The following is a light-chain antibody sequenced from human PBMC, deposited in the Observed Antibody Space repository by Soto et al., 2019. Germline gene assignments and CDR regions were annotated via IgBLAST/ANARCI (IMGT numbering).Light chain of an antibody. J-gene: IGKJ2*01. V-gene: IGKV1-5*03. Sequence: DIQMTQSPSTLSAYVGDRVTITCRASQSISSWLAWYQQKPGKAPKLLIYKASTLQSGVPSRFSGSGSGTEFTLTISSLQPDDLATYYCKRYDTYSVNTFGQGTKLEIK. CDR1: QSISSW. CDR2: KAS. CDR3: KRYDTYSVNT.